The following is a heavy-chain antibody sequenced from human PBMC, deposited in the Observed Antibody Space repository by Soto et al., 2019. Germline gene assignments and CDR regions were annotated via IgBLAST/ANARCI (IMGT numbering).Heavy chain of an antibody. Sequence: PSETLSLTCTVSGGSISSYYWSWIRQPPGKGLEWIGYIYYSGSTNYNPSLKSRVTISVDTSKNQFSLKLSSVTAADTAVYYCARLFRYYGGSIFDYWGQGTLDTVSS. D-gene: IGHD4-17*01. CDR1: GGSISSYY. J-gene: IGHJ4*02. CDR2: IYYSGST. V-gene: IGHV4-59*08. CDR3: ARLFRYYGGSIFDY.